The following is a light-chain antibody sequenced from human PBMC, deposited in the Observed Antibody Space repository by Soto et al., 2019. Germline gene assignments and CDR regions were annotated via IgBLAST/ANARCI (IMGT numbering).Light chain of an antibody. V-gene: IGLV3-21*02. Sequence: SYELTQPPSVSVAPGQTARISCGGHNIGSKSMHWYQQKPGQAPVLVVHDDRDRPSGIPERFSGSNSGNTATLTISRAEAGDEADYYCQVWHSGSDHWVFGGGTKLTVL. CDR3: QVWHSGSDHWV. J-gene: IGLJ3*02. CDR2: DDR. CDR1: NIGSKS.